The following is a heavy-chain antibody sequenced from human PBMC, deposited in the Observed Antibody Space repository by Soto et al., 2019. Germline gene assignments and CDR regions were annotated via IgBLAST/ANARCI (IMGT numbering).Heavy chain of an antibody. CDR1: GGSIRSNNYF. V-gene: IGHV4-39*01. D-gene: IGHD7-27*01. CDR2: VYYSGST. Sequence: NPSETLSLTCSVSGGSIRSNNYFWGWIRQPPGKGLEWIGSVYYSGSTYYNPSLKSRVTISADTSKNQFSLKLNSVTAADTAVYYCARPPTANLDAFEIWGQGTMVTVSS. J-gene: IGHJ3*02. CDR3: ARPPTANLDAFEI.